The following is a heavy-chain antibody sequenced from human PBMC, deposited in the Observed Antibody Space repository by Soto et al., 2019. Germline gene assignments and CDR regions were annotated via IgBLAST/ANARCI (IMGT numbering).Heavy chain of an antibody. CDR2: LTPILNSP. D-gene: IGHD2-2*01. CDR1: GGTFGSYA. Sequence: QVQLVQSGAEVKKPGSSVKVSCKASGGTFGSYAITWVRRAPGQGLEWLGGLTPILNSPAYAQKFQARVVITADEITNTAYMELNSLRFDDTAVYYCAREAPYCTSATCPKFYDMDVWGQGTTVTVAS. CDR3: AREAPYCTSATCPKFYDMDV. V-gene: IGHV1-69*01. J-gene: IGHJ6*02.